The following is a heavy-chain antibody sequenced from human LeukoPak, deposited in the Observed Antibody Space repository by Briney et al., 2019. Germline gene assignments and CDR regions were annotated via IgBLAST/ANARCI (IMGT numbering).Heavy chain of an antibody. Sequence: GGSLRLSCAASGFTFSNNWMSWVRQAPGKGLECVANIKKDGSEKYYINSVKGRFTISRDNAKNSLYLQMNSLRAEDTALYYCVKDAGNAWGQGTLVTVSS. CDR2: IKKDGSEK. J-gene: IGHJ5*02. V-gene: IGHV3-7*01. CDR3: VKDAGNA. D-gene: IGHD2-8*01. CDR1: GFTFSNNW.